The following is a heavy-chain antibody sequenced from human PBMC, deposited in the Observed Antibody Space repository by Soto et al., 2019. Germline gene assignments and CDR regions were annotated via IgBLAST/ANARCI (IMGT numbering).Heavy chain of an antibody. J-gene: IGHJ4*02. CDR1: GFTFSRYA. CDR3: AKHSKAQYFDY. Sequence: PGGSPRISCAASGFTFSRYAMSWVRQAPGKGLEWVSAISGSGGSTYYADSVKGRFTISRDNSKNTLYLQMNSLRAEDTAVYYCAKHSKAQYFDYWGQGTLVTVSS. V-gene: IGHV3-23*01. CDR2: ISGSGGST.